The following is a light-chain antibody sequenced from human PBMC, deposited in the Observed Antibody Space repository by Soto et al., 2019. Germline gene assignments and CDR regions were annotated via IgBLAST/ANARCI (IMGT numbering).Light chain of an antibody. CDR2: KAS. CDR3: QQYNSYSWT. J-gene: IGKJ1*01. Sequence: DIQRTQSPSTLSASVGDRVTITCRASQSISSWLAWYQQKPGKAHKLLIYKASSLESGVPSRFSGSGSWTELTLTISSLQPDDFATYYCQQYNSYSWTFGQGTKVDIK. V-gene: IGKV1-5*03. CDR1: QSISSW.